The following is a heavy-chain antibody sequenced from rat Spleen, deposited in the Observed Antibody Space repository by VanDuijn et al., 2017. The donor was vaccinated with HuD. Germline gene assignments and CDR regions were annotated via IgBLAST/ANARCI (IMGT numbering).Heavy chain of an antibody. CDR2: ISSGGYT. J-gene: IGHJ3*01. Sequence: VQLVESGGGLVQPSQTLSLTCTVSGFSLTSNGVSWVRQPPGKGLEWIATISSGGYTYYNSVLKSRLSVSRDTSKSQVFLKMNSLQTEDTAIYFCTRDHSYWGSYYPGGFAYWGQGTLVTVSS. CDR1: GFSLTSNG. CDR3: TRDHSYWGSYYPGGFAY. V-gene: IGHV2S12*01. D-gene: IGHD1-12*01.